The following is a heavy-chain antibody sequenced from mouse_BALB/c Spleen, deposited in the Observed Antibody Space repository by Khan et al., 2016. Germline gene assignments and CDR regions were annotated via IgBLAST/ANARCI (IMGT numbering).Heavy chain of an antibody. Sequence: QVQLKESAAELARPGASVKMPCKASGYTFTSYTMHWVKQRPGQGLDWIGYFTPSSGYTAYNQKFKDKTTLTADKSSSTAYMQLTSLTSEDSAVYYCARSGYGSSPFAYWGQGTLVTVSA. J-gene: IGHJ3*01. V-gene: IGHV1-4*02. CDR3: ARSGYGSSPFAY. CDR1: GYTFTSYT. D-gene: IGHD1-1*01. CDR2: FTPSSGYT.